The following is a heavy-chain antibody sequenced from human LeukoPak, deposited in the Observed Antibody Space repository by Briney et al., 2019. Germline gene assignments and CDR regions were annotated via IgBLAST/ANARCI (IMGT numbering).Heavy chain of an antibody. Sequence: SETLSLTCAVYGGSFSGYYWNWIRQPPGKGLEWIGEINHSGSTNYNPSLKSRVTVSLDASKNQFSLKLSSVTAADTAVYYCARGRAYFDWGQGTLVTVSS. CDR3: ARGRAYFD. CDR1: GGSFSGYY. D-gene: IGHD3-9*01. V-gene: IGHV4-34*01. CDR2: INHSGST. J-gene: IGHJ4*02.